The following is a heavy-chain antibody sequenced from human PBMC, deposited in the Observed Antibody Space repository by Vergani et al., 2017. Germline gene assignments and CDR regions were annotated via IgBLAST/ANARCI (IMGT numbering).Heavy chain of an antibody. D-gene: IGHD2-2*02. V-gene: IGHV4-34*01. Sequence: QVQLQQSGAGLLKPSETLSLTCAVSGGSFSGYYWSWIRQPPGKGLEWIGEICHTEDTKYSPSLKSRVTVSVDESRNLFSLRLNSVTAADTAVYYCATIGYRRWGYYFDYWGQGILVTVSS. J-gene: IGHJ4*02. CDR2: ICHTEDT. CDR1: GGSFSGYY. CDR3: ATIGYRRWGYYFDY.